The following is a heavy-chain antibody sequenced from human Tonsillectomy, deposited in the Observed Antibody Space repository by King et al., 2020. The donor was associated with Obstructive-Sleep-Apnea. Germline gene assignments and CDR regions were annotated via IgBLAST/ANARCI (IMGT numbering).Heavy chain of an antibody. V-gene: IGHV6-1*01. CDR2: TYYRSKWDN. Sequence: VQLQESGPRLVKPSQTLSLTCAISGDSVSSNSAAWNWIRQSPSRGLEWLGKTYYRSKWDNDYAVSLVGRITINADTSKNQFSLQLNSVTPEDTAVYYCARDEVVQWLDAFDIWGQGTMVTVSS. CDR3: ARDEVVQWLDAFDI. D-gene: IGHD6-19*01. CDR1: GDSVSSNSAA. J-gene: IGHJ3*02.